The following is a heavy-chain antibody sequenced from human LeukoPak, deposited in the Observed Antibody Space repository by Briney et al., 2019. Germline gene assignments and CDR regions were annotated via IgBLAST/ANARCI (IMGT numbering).Heavy chain of an antibody. CDR2: ISSSSSSTI. CDR1: GFTFSSYS. V-gene: IGHV3-48*01. J-gene: IGHJ4*02. CDR3: ARGRGSSSFYDY. D-gene: IGHD6-6*01. Sequence: GGSLRLSCAASGFTFSSYSMNWVRQAPGKGLEWVSYISSSSSSTIYYADSVKGRFTISRDNAKNSLYLQMNSLRAEDTAVYYCARGRGSSSFYDYWGQGTLVTVSS.